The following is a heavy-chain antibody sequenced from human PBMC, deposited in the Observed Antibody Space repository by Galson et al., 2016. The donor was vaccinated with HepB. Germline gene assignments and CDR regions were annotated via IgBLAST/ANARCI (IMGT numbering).Heavy chain of an antibody. CDR3: TRTTAPGSIFCVRGHYYGMDV. J-gene: IGHJ6*02. Sequence: SLRLSCAASGFTFSGSAMHWVRQASGQGLEWVGRTRSKANSYATAYAASVKGRFTISRDASKNTAYLQMNSLKTEDTAVYYCTRTTAPGSIFCVRGHYYGMDVWGQGTTVTVSS. V-gene: IGHV3-73*01. CDR2: TRSKANSYAT. D-gene: IGHD3-10*01. CDR1: GFTFSGSA.